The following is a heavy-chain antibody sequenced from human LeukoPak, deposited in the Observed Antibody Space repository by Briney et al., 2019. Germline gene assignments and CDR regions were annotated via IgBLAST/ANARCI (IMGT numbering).Heavy chain of an antibody. CDR1: GGSISTNNW. CDR2: IFHSGST. Sequence: SGTLSLTCAVSGGSISTNNWWTWVRQPPGKGLEWIGEIFHSGSTHYNPSLKSRVSISVDKSRNQFSLRLSSVTAADTVVYSCARGIRVTMIRGVIRNCFDPWGQGTLVTVSS. D-gene: IGHD3-10*01. J-gene: IGHJ5*02. CDR3: ARGIRVTMIRGVIRNCFDP. V-gene: IGHV4-4*02.